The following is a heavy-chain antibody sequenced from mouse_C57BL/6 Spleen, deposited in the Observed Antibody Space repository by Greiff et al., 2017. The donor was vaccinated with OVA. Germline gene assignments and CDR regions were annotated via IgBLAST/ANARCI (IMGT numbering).Heavy chain of an antibody. CDR1: GYSITSGYY. CDR3: AGGRKDNYFDY. J-gene: IGHJ2*01. V-gene: IGHV3-6*01. Sequence: EVQLLQSGPGLVKPSPSLSLTCSVTGYSITSGYYWYLIRQFPGNKLEWMGYINYDGSNNYNPTFKNRISITRDTSKNQCFLKLNSVTTEDTASYYCAGGRKDNYFDYWGQGTTLTVSS. CDR2: INYDGSN.